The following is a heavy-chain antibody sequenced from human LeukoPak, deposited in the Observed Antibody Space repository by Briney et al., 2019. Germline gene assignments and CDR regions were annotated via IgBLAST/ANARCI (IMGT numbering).Heavy chain of an antibody. CDR3: AREAYYYGSGSYPYYYYMDV. J-gene: IGHJ6*03. D-gene: IGHD3-10*01. CDR2: IKQDGSEK. CDR1: GFTFSSYA. Sequence: GGSLRLSCAASGFTFSSYAMTWVRQAPGKGLEWVANIKQDGSEKYYVDSVKGRFTISRDNAKNSLYLQMNSLRAENTAVYYCAREAYYYGSGSYPYYYYMDVWGKGTTVTVSS. V-gene: IGHV3-7*01.